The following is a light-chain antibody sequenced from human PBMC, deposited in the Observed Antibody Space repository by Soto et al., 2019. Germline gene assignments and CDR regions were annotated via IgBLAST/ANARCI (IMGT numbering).Light chain of an antibody. CDR2: GAS. J-gene: IGKJ1*01. CDR1: QSVSNNY. V-gene: IGKV3-20*01. CDR3: QQYGSSGT. Sequence: EIVLTQSPGTLSLSPGERATLSCRASQSVSNNYLAWYQQKPGKAPRLLIYGASNRATGIPDRLSGSGSGTDFTLTIRRLEPEDFAVYYCQQYGSSGTFGQGTRLDIK.